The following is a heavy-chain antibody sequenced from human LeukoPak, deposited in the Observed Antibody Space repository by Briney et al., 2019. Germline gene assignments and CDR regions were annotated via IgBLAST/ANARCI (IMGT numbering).Heavy chain of an antibody. CDR1: GGSISSYY. J-gene: IGHJ4*02. CDR2: IYYSGST. D-gene: IGHD3-10*01. Sequence: SETLSLTCTVSGGSISSYYWSWIRQPPGKGLEWIGYIYYSGSTNYNPSLKSRVTISVDTSKNQFSLKLSSVTAADTAVYYCGGGGGYYYGSGSYYHLDYWGQGTLVTVSS. CDR3: GGGGGYYYGSGSYYHLDY. V-gene: IGHV4-59*01.